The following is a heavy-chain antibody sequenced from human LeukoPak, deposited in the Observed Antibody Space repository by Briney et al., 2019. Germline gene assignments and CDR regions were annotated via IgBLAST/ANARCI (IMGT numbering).Heavy chain of an antibody. CDR1: GFTFSNAW. CDR3: TLPWGSGSYYDY. Sequence: GGSLRLSCAASGFTFSNAWLNWVRQAPGKGLEWVGHIKSKTDGGTTDYAAPVKGSFTISRDDSTNTLFLQMNSLKTADTAVYYCTLPWGSGSYYDYWGQGTLVTVSS. J-gene: IGHJ4*02. CDR2: IKSKTDGGTT. V-gene: IGHV3-15*01. D-gene: IGHD3-10*01.